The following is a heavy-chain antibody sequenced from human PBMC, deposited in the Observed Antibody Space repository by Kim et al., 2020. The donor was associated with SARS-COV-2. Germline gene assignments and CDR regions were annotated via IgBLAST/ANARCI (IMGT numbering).Heavy chain of an antibody. Sequence: QRFHGSVTIAADNSRSTACMELSSLRSEDTAVYYCARHRDGYNPLYFDCWGQGTLVTVSS. J-gene: IGHJ4*02. D-gene: IGHD5-12*01. V-gene: IGHV1-69*02. CDR3: ARHRDGYNPLYFDC.